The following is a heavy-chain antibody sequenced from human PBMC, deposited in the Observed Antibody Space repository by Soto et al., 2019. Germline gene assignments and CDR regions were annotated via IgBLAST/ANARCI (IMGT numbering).Heavy chain of an antibody. CDR1: GFTASSIY. Sequence: GGSLRLSCATSGFTASSIYMSWVRQAPGKGLEWVSVIYTGSSTYYADSVKGRFTISRDNAKNTLYHQMNRLGAGDTAVYYCVREFCSSPSWSWG. CDR2: IYTGSST. D-gene: IGHD2-2*01. V-gene: IGHV3-53*01. J-gene: IGHJ6*01. CDR3: VREFCSSPSWS.